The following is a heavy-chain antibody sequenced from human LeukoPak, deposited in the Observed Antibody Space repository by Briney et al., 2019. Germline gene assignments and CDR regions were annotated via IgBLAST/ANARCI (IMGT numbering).Heavy chain of an antibody. D-gene: IGHD5-18*01. CDR2: ISGSGGST. J-gene: IGHJ4*02. CDR3: AKFPPSLVDTAMAFDY. CDR1: GFTFSSYA. Sequence: PGGSLRLSCAASGFTFSSYAMSWVRQAPGKGLEWVSAISGSGGSTYYADSVKGRFTISRDNSKNTLYLQMNSLRAEDTAVYYCAKFPPSLVDTAMAFDYWGQGPLVTVSS. V-gene: IGHV3-23*01.